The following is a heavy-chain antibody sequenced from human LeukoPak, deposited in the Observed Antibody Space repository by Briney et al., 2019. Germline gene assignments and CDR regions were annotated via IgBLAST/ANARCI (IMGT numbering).Heavy chain of an antibody. V-gene: IGHV1-2*02. CDR3: ARVSRSGSYYFFDY. CDR1: GYTFTGYY. Sequence: GASVKVSCKASGYTFTGYYMHWVRQAPGQGLEWMGWVNPNSGGTNYAQKFQGRVTMTRDTSISTAYMELSRLRSDDTAVYYCARVSRSGSYYFFDYWGQGTLVTVSS. CDR2: VNPNSGGT. D-gene: IGHD1-26*01. J-gene: IGHJ4*02.